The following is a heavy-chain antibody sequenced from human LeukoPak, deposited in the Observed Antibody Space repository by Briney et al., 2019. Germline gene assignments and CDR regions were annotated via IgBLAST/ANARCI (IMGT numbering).Heavy chain of an antibody. J-gene: IGHJ6*03. CDR3: ARVLMVRGYYYYMDV. CDR1: GYTFTSYG. V-gene: IGHV1-18*01. Sequence: ASVTVSFKASGYTFTSYGISWVRQAPGQGLEWMGWISAYNGNTNYAQKLQGRVTMTTDTSTSTAYMELRSLRSDDTAVYYCARVLMVRGYYYYMDVWGKGTTVTVSS. CDR2: ISAYNGNT. D-gene: IGHD3-10*01.